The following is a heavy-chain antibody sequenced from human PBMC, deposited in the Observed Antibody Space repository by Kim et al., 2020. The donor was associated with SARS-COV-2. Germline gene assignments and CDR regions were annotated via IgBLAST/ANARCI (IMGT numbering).Heavy chain of an antibody. J-gene: IGHJ4*01. CDR3: ARDSGVNVVVPAAIGY. D-gene: IGHD2-2*02. CDR1: GFTFSSYA. CDR2: ISYDGSNK. V-gene: IGHV3-30-3*01. Sequence: GGSLRLSCAASGFTFSSYAMHWVRQAPGKGLEWVAVISYDGSNKYYADSVKGRFTISRDNSKNTLYLQMNSLRAEDTAVYYCARDSGVNVVVPAAIGYWG.